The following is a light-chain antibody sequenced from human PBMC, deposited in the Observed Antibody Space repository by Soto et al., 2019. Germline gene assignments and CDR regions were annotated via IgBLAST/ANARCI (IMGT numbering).Light chain of an antibody. CDR1: QGISSY. CDR2: DAS. Sequence: IQFAPSPSSLSASVGDRVTIPCRASQGISSYLGWYQQKPGKAPNLLIYDASTLHSGVPSRFSGGGSGTDFTLTISSLQPEDFATYYCQQVNVYPSTFGGGTKVDIK. CDR3: QQVNVYPST. J-gene: IGKJ4*01. V-gene: IGKV1-9*01.